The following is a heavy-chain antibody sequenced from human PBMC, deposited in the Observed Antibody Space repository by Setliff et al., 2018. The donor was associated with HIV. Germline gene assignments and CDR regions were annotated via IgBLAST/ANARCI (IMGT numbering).Heavy chain of an antibody. V-gene: IGHV4-38-2*01. J-gene: IGHJ1*01. Sequence: SETLSLTCAVSSYSISSGYYWGWIRQPPGKGLEWIGYIYPSGSTNYNPSLKSRVSMSIDTSKNQFSLKLSSVTAADTAVYYCATVLMVYAIGGRYFQHWGQGTLVTVSS. CDR2: IYPSGST. D-gene: IGHD2-8*01. CDR3: ATVLMVYAIGGRYFQH. CDR1: SYSISSGYY.